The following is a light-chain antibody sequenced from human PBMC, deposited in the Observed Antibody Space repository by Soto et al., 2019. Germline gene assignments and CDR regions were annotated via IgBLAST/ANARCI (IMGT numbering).Light chain of an antibody. CDR1: SGSIASNY. J-gene: IGLJ2*01. Sequence: NFMLTQPHSVSESPGKTVTISCTRRSGSIASNYVHWYQQRPGSSPTTVIYDDDQRPSGVPDRFSGSIDRSSNSASLTISGLKTEDEADYYFHSYDTSVVFGGGTKVTVL. CDR3: HSYDTSVV. V-gene: IGLV6-57*01. CDR2: DDD.